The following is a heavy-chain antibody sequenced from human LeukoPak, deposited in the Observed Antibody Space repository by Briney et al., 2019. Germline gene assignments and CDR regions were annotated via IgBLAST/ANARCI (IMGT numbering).Heavy chain of an antibody. Sequence: PGRSLRLSCAASGFTFSSYAMSWVRQAPGKGLEWVSSITGNDGSTYYADSVKGRFTISRDNSKNTLYLQMNSLTAEDTAVYYCGKCSSTSCYASLDPWGQGTLVTVSS. V-gene: IGHV3-23*01. J-gene: IGHJ5*02. D-gene: IGHD2-2*01. CDR2: ITGNDGST. CDR3: GKCSSTSCYASLDP. CDR1: GFTFSSYA.